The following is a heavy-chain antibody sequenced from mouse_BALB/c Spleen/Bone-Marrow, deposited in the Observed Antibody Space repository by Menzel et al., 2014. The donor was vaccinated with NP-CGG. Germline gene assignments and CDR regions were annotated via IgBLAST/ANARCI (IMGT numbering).Heavy chain of an antibody. D-gene: IGHD1-1*01. CDR1: GYTFTGYW. V-gene: IGHV1-74*01. Sequence: QVQLKQSGAELVRPGASVKLSCRTSGYTFTGYWMNWVKQRPEQGPEWFGRIDPYDSETHYNQKFKVKAILTVDKSSSTAYMQLSSLTSEDSAVYYCAYGSSFGFAYWGQGTLVTVSA. J-gene: IGHJ3*01. CDR2: IDPYDSET. CDR3: AYGSSFGFAY.